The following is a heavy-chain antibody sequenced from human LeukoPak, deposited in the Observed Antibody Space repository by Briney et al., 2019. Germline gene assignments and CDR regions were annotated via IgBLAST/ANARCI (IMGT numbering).Heavy chain of an antibody. CDR3: ARAGVSSGYWSL. CDR2: IYYSGGT. V-gene: IGHV4-59*01. J-gene: IGHJ4*02. CDR1: GGSINYYY. Sequence: SETLSLTCTVSGGSINYYYWMWIRQPPGKGLEWIGYIYYSGGTHYNPSLKSRVTMLVDTSKNQFSLKLTAVTAADTAVYYCARAGVSSGYWSLWGQGTLVTVSS. D-gene: IGHD3-22*01.